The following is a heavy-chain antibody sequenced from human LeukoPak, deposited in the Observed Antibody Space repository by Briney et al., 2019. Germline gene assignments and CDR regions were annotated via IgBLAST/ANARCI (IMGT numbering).Heavy chain of an antibody. CDR2: ISYDGSNK. V-gene: IGHV3-30*18. CDR3: AKVWWELQGYYYYGMDV. J-gene: IGHJ6*02. Sequence: GGSLRLSCAASGFTFSSYGMHWVRQAPGKGLEWVAVISYDGSNKYYADSVKGRLTISRDNSKNTLYLQMNSLRAEDTAVYYCAKVWWELQGYYYYGMDVWGQGTTVTVSS. CDR1: GFTFSSYG. D-gene: IGHD1-26*01.